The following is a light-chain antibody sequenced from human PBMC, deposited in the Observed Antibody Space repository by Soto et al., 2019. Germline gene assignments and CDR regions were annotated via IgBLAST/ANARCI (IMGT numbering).Light chain of an antibody. CDR2: DAS. CDR1: QDISNY. V-gene: IGKV1-33*01. Sequence: DIQMTQSPSSLSASVGDRVTITCQASQDISNYLNWYQQKPGKAPKLLIYDASNLETGVPSRFSGSGSGIDFTFTISSLQAEDIATYYCQQWVTFGPGTKVDIK. J-gene: IGKJ3*01. CDR3: QQWVT.